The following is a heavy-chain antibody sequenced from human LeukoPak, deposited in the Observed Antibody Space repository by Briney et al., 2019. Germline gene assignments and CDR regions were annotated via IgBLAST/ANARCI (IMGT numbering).Heavy chain of an antibody. D-gene: IGHD6-6*01. CDR3: ARDSSRPQYYYYYYMDV. Sequence: GGSLRLSCAASGFTFSSYSMNWVRQAPGKGLEWVSYISSSSSTIYYADSVKGRFTISRDNAKNSLYLQMNSLRAEDTAVYYCARDSSRPQYYYYYYMDVWGKGTTVTVSS. J-gene: IGHJ6*03. V-gene: IGHV3-48*01. CDR2: ISSSSSTI. CDR1: GFTFSSYS.